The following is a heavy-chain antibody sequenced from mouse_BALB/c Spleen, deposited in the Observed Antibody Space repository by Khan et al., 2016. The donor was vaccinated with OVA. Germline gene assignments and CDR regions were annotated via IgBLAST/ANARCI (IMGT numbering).Heavy chain of an antibody. CDR1: GFTFIDYG. J-gene: IGHJ3*01. CDR3: ARGGFAY. Sequence: EVELVESGGGLVQPGGSRKLSCAASGFTFIDYGMAWVRQTPGKGPEWIAFISSVAYSIYYADTVTGRFTISRENAKNTLYLEMSSLRSDETCMYYCARGGFAYWGQGTLVTVSA. CDR2: ISSVAYSI. V-gene: IGHV5-15*02.